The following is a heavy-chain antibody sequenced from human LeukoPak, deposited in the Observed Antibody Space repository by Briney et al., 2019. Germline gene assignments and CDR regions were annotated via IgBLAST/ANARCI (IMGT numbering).Heavy chain of an antibody. V-gene: IGHV1-18*01. Sequence: ASVKVSCKASGYSFTSYPIIWVRQAPGQGLEWMGWISPYNDYTTYAPNLQGRVTMTTDTSTSTAYMELRSLRSDDTAVYYCARDREKITMIRGVSEYWGQGTLVTVSS. CDR1: GYSFTSYP. D-gene: IGHD3-10*01. CDR3: ARDREKITMIRGVSEY. CDR2: ISPYNDYT. J-gene: IGHJ4*02.